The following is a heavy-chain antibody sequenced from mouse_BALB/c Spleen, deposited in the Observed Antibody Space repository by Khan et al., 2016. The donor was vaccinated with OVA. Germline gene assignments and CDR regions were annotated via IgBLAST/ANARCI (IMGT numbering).Heavy chain of an antibody. CDR3: ARPYYYGSRYDTMDA. Sequence: QVQLQQPGAELVRPGTSVKMSCKAAGYTFTSYWIGWVKQRPGHGLEWIGDIYPGSGNTNYNEKFRGKATLTADKSSNTAYMQLSSLTSEDSAIYYCARPYYYGSRYDTMDAWGQGTSVTVSS. J-gene: IGHJ4*01. CDR2: IYPGSGNT. D-gene: IGHD1-1*01. V-gene: IGHV1-63*02. CDR1: GYTFTSYW.